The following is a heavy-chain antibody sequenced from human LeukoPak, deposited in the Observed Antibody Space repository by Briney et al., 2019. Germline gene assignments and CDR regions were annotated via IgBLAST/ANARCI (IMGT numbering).Heavy chain of an antibody. D-gene: IGHD6-6*01. V-gene: IGHV3-11*04. CDR2: ISSSGSTI. CDR3: AREKYSSSSGFDY. CDR1: GFTFSDYY. J-gene: IGHJ4*02. Sequence: GESLKISCAASGFTFSDYYMSWIRQAPGKGLEWVSYISSSGSTIYYADSVKGRFTISRDNAKNSLYLQMNSLRAEDTAVYYCAREKYSSSSGFDYWGQGTLVTVSS.